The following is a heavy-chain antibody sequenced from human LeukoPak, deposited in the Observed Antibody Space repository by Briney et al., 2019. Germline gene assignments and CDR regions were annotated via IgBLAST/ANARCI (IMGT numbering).Heavy chain of an antibody. J-gene: IGHJ4*02. D-gene: IGHD3-3*01. CDR3: AREPLLDFWGFH. CDR1: GLTFSSYG. CDR2: ISYDGSNK. Sequence: PGRSLRLSCAASGLTFSSYGMHWVRQAPGKGLEWVAVISYDGSNKYYADSVKGRFTISRDNAKNSLYLQMNSLRAEDTAVYYCAREPLLDFWGFHWGQGTLVTVSS. V-gene: IGHV3-30*03.